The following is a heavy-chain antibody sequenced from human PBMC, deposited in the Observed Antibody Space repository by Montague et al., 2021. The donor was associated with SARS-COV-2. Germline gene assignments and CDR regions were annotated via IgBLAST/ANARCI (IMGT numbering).Heavy chain of an antibody. CDR1: GFTLDDYA. V-gene: IGHV3-9*01. D-gene: IGHD3-10*01. J-gene: IGHJ6*02. Sequence: SRSLSLSASGFTLDDYAMHWVRQAPGKGLEWVSSISWSSANIGYADSVKGRFTISRDNAKNSLYLQMNNLRAEDTALYYCAKEGGYGSGGYRIRVYGMDVGGQGTTVTVSS. CDR3: AKEGGYGSGGYRIRVYGMDV. CDR2: ISWSSANI.